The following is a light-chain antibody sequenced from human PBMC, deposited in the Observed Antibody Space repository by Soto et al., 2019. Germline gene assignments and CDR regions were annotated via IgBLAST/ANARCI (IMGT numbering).Light chain of an antibody. CDR1: SSNIGSNP. J-gene: IGLJ2*01. CDR3: AAWDDSLNGLV. Sequence: QSVLTQPPSASGTRGQRVTISCSGSSSNIGSNPVNWYQQLPGTAPKLLIYSNNQRPSGVPDRFSGSKSGTSASLAISGLQSEDEADYYCAAWDDSLNGLVFGGGTQLTVL. V-gene: IGLV1-44*01. CDR2: SNN.